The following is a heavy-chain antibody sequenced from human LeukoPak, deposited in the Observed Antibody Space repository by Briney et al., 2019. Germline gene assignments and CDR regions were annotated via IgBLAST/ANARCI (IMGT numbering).Heavy chain of an antibody. D-gene: IGHD1-1*01. CDR1: GFTFSSYT. CDR2: ISDSGGNT. Sequence: GGSLRLSCAASGFTFSSYTMSWVRQAPGKGLEWVSTISDSGGNTYYPDSVKGRFTISRDNSKNTLFLQMDSLRAEDTAVYYCAKDRSKRNDGGAYFDYWGQGTLVTVSS. CDR3: AKDRSKRNDGGAYFDY. J-gene: IGHJ4*02. V-gene: IGHV3-23*01.